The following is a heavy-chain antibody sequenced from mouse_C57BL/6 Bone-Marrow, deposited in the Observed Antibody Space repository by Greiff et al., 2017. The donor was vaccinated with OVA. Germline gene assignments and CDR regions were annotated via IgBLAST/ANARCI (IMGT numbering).Heavy chain of an antibody. CDR2: IHPNSGST. Sequence: QVQLKQSGAELVKPGASVKLSCKASGYTFTSYWMHWVKQRPGQGLEWIGMIHPNSGSTNYNEKFKSKATLTVDKSSSTAYMQLSSLTYEDSAVYYCARTYYSNLYYFDYWGQGTTLTVSS. J-gene: IGHJ2*01. CDR1: GYTFTSYW. D-gene: IGHD2-5*01. CDR3: ARTYYSNLYYFDY. V-gene: IGHV1-64*01.